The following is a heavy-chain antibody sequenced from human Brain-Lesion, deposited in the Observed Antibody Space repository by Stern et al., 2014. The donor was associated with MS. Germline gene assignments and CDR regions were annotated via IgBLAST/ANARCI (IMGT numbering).Heavy chain of an antibody. CDR2: ISWNSGTI. Sequence: EVQLVESGGDLVQPGRSLRLSCAAFGFTFDDYAMHWVRPGPGKGLEWVAGISWNSGTIGYADSVKGRFTTSRDNAYSSLYLQLNSLRPEDTALFYCARDKTGSSAYFAYWGQGTLVTVSS. D-gene: IGHD1-14*01. V-gene: IGHV3-9*01. J-gene: IGHJ4*02. CDR1: GFTFDDYA. CDR3: ARDKTGSSAYFAY.